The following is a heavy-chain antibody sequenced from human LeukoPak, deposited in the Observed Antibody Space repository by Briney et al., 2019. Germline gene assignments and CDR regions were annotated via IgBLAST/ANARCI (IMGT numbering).Heavy chain of an antibody. D-gene: IGHD2-21*02. Sequence: GGSLRLSCAASGFTVSSNYMSWVRQAPGKGLEWVSVIYSGGSTYYADSVKGRFTISRDNSKNTLYLQMNSLRAEDTAVYYCGVVVTAIPLNYFDYWGQGTLVTVSS. CDR3: GVVVTAIPLNYFDY. V-gene: IGHV3-66*01. CDR2: IYSGGST. CDR1: GFTVSSNY. J-gene: IGHJ4*02.